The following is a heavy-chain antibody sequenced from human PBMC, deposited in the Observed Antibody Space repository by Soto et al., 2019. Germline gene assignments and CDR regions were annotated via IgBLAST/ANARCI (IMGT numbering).Heavy chain of an antibody. Sequence: ASVKVSCKSSGDTFTANYIHWVRQAPGQGFEWMGWINPKSGGTNYPQKFQGRVTMTRDTSLSTVYMTLTRLTSDDTAVYYCARGCGRASCPYYFDSWGQGSLVTVSS. V-gene: IGHV1-2*02. CDR3: ARGCGRASCPYYFDS. CDR2: INPKSGGT. CDR1: GDTFTANY. D-gene: IGHD2-2*01. J-gene: IGHJ4*02.